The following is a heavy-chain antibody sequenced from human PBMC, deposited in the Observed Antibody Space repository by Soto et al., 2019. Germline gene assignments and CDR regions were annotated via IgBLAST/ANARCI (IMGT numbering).Heavy chain of an antibody. CDR3: ARGGQFET. D-gene: IGHD3-9*01. J-gene: IGHJ4*02. CDR2: IYYSGST. Sequence: ASETLSLTCTVSGGSISSGDYYWSWSRQPPGKGLEWIGYIYYSGSTYYNPSLKSRVTISVDTSKNQFSLKLSSVTAADTAVYYCARGGQFETWGQGTLVTVSS. V-gene: IGHV4-30-4*01. CDR1: GGSISSGDYY.